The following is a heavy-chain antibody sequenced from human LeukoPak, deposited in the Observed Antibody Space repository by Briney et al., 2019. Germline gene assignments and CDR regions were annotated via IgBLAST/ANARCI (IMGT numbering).Heavy chain of an antibody. CDR2: ISSSSSYI. V-gene: IGHV3-21*01. CDR1: GFTFSSYS. D-gene: IGHD5-18*01. Sequence: PGGSLRLSCAASGFTFSSYSMNWVRQAPGKGLEWVSSISSSSSYIYYADSVKGRFTISRDNAKNSLYLQMNSLRAEDTAVYYCARVLDGYSYVPYYFDYWGQGTLVTVSS. CDR3: ARVLDGYSYVPYYFDY. J-gene: IGHJ4*02.